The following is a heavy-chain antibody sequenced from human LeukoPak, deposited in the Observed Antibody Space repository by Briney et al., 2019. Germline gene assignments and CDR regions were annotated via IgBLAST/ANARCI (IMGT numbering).Heavy chain of an antibody. J-gene: IGHJ3*02. CDR1: GGSISSYY. D-gene: IGHD5-12*01. V-gene: IGHV4-4*07. CDR2: IYTSGST. Sequence: SETLSLTCTVSGGSISSYYWSWIRQPAGKGLEWIGRIYTSGSTNYNPSLKSRVTMSVDTSKNQFSLKLSSVTAADTAVYYCARVFSLTGGYDFTDAFDIWGQGTMVTVSS. CDR3: ARVFSLTGGYDFTDAFDI.